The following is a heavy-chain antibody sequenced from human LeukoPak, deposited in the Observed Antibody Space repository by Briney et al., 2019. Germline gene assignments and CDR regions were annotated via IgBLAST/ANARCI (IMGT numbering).Heavy chain of an antibody. CDR1: GGSIRSYF. V-gene: IGHV4-59*01. Sequence: SETLSLTCTVSGGSIRSYFWSWIRQPPGKGLRWIGYIYYSGSTIYNPSLKSRVTISVDTSKNQFSLKLSSVTAADTAVYYCARASEDYYYYYMDVWGKGTTVTISS. CDR2: IYYSGST. D-gene: IGHD1-14*01. CDR3: ARASEDYYYYYMDV. J-gene: IGHJ6*03.